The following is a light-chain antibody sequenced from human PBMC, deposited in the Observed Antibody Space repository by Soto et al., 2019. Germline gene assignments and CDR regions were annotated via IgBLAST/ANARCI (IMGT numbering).Light chain of an antibody. CDR1: QGIGNA. Sequence: IKMTQSPSSLSSSLGDRVTISCRASQGIGNALGWYQQKPGKPPKVLIYGASNLQSGVPPRFSGSGSGTEFTLTISSLQPEDFAAYFCLQHNNYPPTFGQGTKVDIK. J-gene: IGKJ1*01. CDR3: LQHNNYPPT. CDR2: GAS. V-gene: IGKV1-17*01.